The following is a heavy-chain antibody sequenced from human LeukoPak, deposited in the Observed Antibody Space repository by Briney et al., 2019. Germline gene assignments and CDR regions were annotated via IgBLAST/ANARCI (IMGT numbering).Heavy chain of an antibody. J-gene: IGHJ6*03. D-gene: IGHD7-27*01. Sequence: SETLSLTCTVSGGSISSYYWSWIRQPPGKGLEWIGYIYYSGSTNYNPSLKSRVTISVDTSKNQFSLKLSSVTAADTAVYYCARDRVDWGSIGDYHYMDVWGKGTTVTVSS. CDR3: ARDRVDWGSIGDYHYMDV. CDR2: IYYSGST. V-gene: IGHV4-59*01. CDR1: GGSISSYY.